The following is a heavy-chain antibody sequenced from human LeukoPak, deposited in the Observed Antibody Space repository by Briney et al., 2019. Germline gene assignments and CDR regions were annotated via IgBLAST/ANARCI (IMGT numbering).Heavy chain of an antibody. V-gene: IGHV4-38-2*01. CDR3: ARQPYSSGWYFDY. J-gene: IGHJ4*02. CDR1: VYSISSGYY. CDR2: IYHSGST. Sequence: PSETLSLTCAVSVYSISSGYYWGWIRPPPGKGLEWIGSIYHSGSTYYNPSLKNRVTISVDTSKNQFSLKLSSVTAADTAVYYCARQPYSSGWYFDYWGQGTLVTVSS. D-gene: IGHD6-19*01.